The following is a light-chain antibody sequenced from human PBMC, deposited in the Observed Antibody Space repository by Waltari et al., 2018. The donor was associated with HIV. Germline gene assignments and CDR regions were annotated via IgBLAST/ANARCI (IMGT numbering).Light chain of an antibody. J-gene: IGLJ3*02. CDR3: SSYTSSSTLEV. V-gene: IGLV2-14*03. CDR1: SSDVGGYNY. CDR2: DVS. Sequence: QSALTQPASVSGSSGQSIPIPCTGTSSDVGGYNYVSWYQQHPGKAPKLIIYDVSNRPSGVSNRFSGSKSGNTASLTISGLQAEDEADYYCSSYTSSSTLEVFGGGTKLTVL.